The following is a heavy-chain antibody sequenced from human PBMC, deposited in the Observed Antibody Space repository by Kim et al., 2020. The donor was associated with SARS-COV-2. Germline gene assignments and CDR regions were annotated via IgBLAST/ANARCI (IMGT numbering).Heavy chain of an antibody. D-gene: IGHD5-12*01. Sequence: GGSLRLSCTTSEFTFSNFWMSWVRQAPGKGLEWVASIKQDGSEKYYVGSVKGRFTISRDNAKNSLYLQMNSLRAEDTAVYYCARLRPGSYFDSWGQGTLVTVSS. CDR3: ARLRPGSYFDS. V-gene: IGHV3-7*03. CDR1: EFTFSNFW. J-gene: IGHJ4*02. CDR2: IKQDGSEK.